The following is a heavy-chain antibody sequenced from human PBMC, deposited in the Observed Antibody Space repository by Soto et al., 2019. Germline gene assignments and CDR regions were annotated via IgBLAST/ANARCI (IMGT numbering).Heavy chain of an antibody. D-gene: IGHD2-15*01. J-gene: IGHJ4*02. Sequence: QVQLVESGGGVVQPGRSLRLSCAASGFTLSSYGMHWVRQAPGKGLEWVAVIWYDGSNKYYADSVKGRFTISRDNSKNTLYLQMNSLRAEDTAVYYCAREVVQYVFDYWGQGTLVTVSS. CDR1: GFTLSSYG. CDR3: AREVVQYVFDY. CDR2: IWYDGSNK. V-gene: IGHV3-33*01.